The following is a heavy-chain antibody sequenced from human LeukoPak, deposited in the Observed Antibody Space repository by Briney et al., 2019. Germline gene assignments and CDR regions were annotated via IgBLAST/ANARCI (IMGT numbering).Heavy chain of an antibody. CDR2: INHSGST. Sequence: SETLSLTCAVYGGSFSGYYWSWIRQPPGRGLEWIGEINHSGSTNYNPSLKSRVTISVDTSKNQFSLKLSSVTAADTAVYYCARGYDFWGGYFNGRKWFDPWGQGTLVTVPS. CDR1: GGSFSGYY. CDR3: ARGYDFWGGYFNGRKWFDP. V-gene: IGHV4-34*01. D-gene: IGHD3-3*01. J-gene: IGHJ5*02.